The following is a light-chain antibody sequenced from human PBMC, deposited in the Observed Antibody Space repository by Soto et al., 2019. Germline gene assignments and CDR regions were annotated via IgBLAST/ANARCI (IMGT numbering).Light chain of an antibody. CDR3: QQAQSFPVT. V-gene: IGKV1-12*01. CDR1: QDITRW. CDR2: AAS. Sequence: DIQMTQSPSSVSAVVGDRVTITCRASQDITRWLAWYQQQPGRAPKLLIYAASTLQGGVQSRFSGSGSGTDYTLASSSLQPEDFATYYCQQAQSFPVTFGQGTRL. J-gene: IGKJ5*01.